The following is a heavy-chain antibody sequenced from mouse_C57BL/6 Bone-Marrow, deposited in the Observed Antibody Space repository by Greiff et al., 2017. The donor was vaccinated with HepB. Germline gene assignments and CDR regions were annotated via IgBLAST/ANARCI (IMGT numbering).Heavy chain of an antibody. Sequence: QVQLQQSGAELVKPGASVKISCKASGYAFSSYWMNWVKQRPGKGLEWIGQIYPGDGDTNYNGKFKGKATLTADKSSSTAYMQLSSLTSEDSAVYFCARPLITTVVAAHWYFDVWGTGTTVTVSS. J-gene: IGHJ1*03. CDR3: ARPLITTVVAAHWYFDV. CDR2: IYPGDGDT. CDR1: GYAFSSYW. D-gene: IGHD1-1*01. V-gene: IGHV1-80*01.